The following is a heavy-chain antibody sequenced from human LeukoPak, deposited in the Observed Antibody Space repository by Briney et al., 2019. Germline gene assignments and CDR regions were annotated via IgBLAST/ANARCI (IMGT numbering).Heavy chain of an antibody. J-gene: IGHJ6*03. V-gene: IGHV3-21*01. Sequence: GGSLRLSCAASGFTFSSYSMNWVCQAPGKGLEWVSSISSSSSYIYYADSVKGRFTISRDNAKNSLYLQMNSLRAEDTAVYYCARHESGYYYYYYMDVWGKGTTVTVSS. CDR3: ARHESGYYYYYYMDV. CDR1: GFTFSSYS. CDR2: ISSSSSYI. D-gene: IGHD6-25*01.